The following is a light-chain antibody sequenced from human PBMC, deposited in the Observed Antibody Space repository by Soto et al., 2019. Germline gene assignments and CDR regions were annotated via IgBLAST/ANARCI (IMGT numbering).Light chain of an antibody. CDR3: QHYHGWPIT. CDR1: QSVSSH. J-gene: IGKJ5*01. Sequence: DIVMTQSPVSLPVTPGEPASISCRASQSVSSHLAWYQHKPGQAPRLLFYDASTRATGIPARFSGSGSGTEFTLTISSLQSEDFAVYYCQHYHGWPITFGQGTRRRL. V-gene: IGKV3-15*01. CDR2: DAS.